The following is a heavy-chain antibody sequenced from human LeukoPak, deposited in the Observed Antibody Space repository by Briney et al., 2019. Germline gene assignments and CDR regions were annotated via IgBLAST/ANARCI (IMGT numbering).Heavy chain of an antibody. CDR3: AKRTSGSSWYSSDY. V-gene: IGHV3-23*01. J-gene: IGHJ4*02. Sequence: GGSLRLSCAASGFTFSSYEMNWVRQAPGKGLEWVSTMSGDATSTYYADSVKGRFTISRDNYKNTLYLQMNSLRAEDTAVYYCAKRTSGSSWYSSDYWGQGTLVTVSS. D-gene: IGHD6-13*01. CDR1: GFTFSSYE. CDR2: MSGDATST.